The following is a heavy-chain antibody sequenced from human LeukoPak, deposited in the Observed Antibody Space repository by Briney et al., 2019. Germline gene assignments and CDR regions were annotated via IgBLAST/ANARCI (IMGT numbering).Heavy chain of an antibody. CDR3: AREGPYYYDSSGYYYDEDAFDI. J-gene: IGHJ3*02. V-gene: IGHV3-7*01. Sequence: GGSLRLSCAASGFTFSSYWMSWVRQAPGKGLEWVANIKQDGSEKYYVDSVKGRFTISRDKAKNSLYLQMNSLRAEDTAVYYCAREGPYYYDSSGYYYDEDAFDIWGQGTMVTVSS. D-gene: IGHD3-22*01. CDR2: IKQDGSEK. CDR1: GFTFSSYW.